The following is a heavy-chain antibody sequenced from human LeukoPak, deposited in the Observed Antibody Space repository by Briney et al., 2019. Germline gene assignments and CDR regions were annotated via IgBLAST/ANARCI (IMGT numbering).Heavy chain of an antibody. D-gene: IGHD5-18*01. CDR3: ARDGYSFGHDLDY. J-gene: IGHJ4*02. CDR2: ISGSGGST. Sequence: QSGGSLRLSCAASGFTFSSYAMSWVRQAPGKGLEWVSAISGSGGSTYYADSVKGRFTISRDNSKNTLYLQMNSLRAEDTAVYYCARDGYSFGHDLDYWGQGTLVTVSS. V-gene: IGHV3-23*01. CDR1: GFTFSSYA.